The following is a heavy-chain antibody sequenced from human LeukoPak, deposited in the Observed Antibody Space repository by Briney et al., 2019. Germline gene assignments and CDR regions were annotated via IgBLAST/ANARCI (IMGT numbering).Heavy chain of an antibody. D-gene: IGHD6-19*01. Sequence: SETLSLTCTVSGGSISTYYWSRIRQPPGKGLEWIGYIYYTGSTSYNPSLKSRVTMSLDTSKNQFSLKLSSVTAADTAVYYCARGGQWLVRIDYWGQGTLVTVSS. CDR1: GGSISTYY. CDR3: ARGGQWLVRIDY. CDR2: IYYTGST. V-gene: IGHV4-59*12. J-gene: IGHJ4*02.